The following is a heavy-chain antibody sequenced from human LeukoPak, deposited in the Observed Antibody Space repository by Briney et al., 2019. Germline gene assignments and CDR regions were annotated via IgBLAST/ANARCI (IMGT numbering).Heavy chain of an antibody. J-gene: IGHJ5*02. Sequence: GGSLRLSCAASGFTFTSCAMSWVRQAPGKGLEWLSSISSSSTYIYYADSVKGRFTISRDNAKNSLYLQMNSLTAEDTAVYYCLVVIPATGLNWFDPWGQGTLVTVSS. CDR2: ISSSSTYI. D-gene: IGHD2-15*01. V-gene: IGHV3-21*01. CDR1: GFTFTSCA. CDR3: LVVIPATGLNWFDP.